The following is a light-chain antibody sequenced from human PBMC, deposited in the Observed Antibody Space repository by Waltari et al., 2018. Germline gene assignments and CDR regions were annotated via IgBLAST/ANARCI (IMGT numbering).Light chain of an antibody. CDR1: SNDVGSSNF. Sequence: QSALTQPASVSGSPGQSATLSCTGTSNDVGSSNFFSWYQQHPGKAPKLIIHDDTGRPSGVSDRFSGSKSANGASLTISGLQAEDEAHYYCCAYAGKVFGGGTRLTVL. V-gene: IGLV2-23*01. J-gene: IGLJ3*02. CDR2: DDT. CDR3: CAYAGKV.